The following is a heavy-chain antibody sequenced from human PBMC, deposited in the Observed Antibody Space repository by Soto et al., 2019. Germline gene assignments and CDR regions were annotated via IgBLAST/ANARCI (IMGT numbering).Heavy chain of an antibody. V-gene: IGHV1-69*13. D-gene: IGHD3-3*01. J-gene: IGHJ6*02. CDR2: IIPIFGTA. Sequence: AVKVSCKASGGTFSSYAISWVRQAPGQGXEWMGGIIPIFGTANYAQKFQGRVTITADESTSTAYMELSSLRSEDTAVYYCARGSITIFGVVTYYYYYGMDVWGQGTTVTVSS. CDR3: ARGSITIFGVVTYYYYYGMDV. CDR1: GGTFSSYA.